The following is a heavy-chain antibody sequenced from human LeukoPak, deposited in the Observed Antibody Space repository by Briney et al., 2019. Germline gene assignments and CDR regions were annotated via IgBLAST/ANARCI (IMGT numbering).Heavy chain of an antibody. CDR3: ARAQYSSSWYRGQDYYYGMDV. CDR1: GGSISSGDYY. J-gene: IGHJ6*02. D-gene: IGHD6-13*01. V-gene: IGHV4-30-4*01. CDR2: IYYSGST. Sequence: SETLSLTCTVSGGSISSGDYYWSWIRQPPGKGLEWIGYIYYSGSTYYNPSLKSRVTISVDTSKNQFSLKLSSVTAADTAVYYCARAQYSSSWYRGQDYYYGMDVWGQGTTVTVSS.